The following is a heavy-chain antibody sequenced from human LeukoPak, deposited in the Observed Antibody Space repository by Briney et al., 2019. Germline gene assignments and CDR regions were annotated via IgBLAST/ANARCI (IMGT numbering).Heavy chain of an antibody. CDR3: ARRGHINGYNYGMDV. Sequence: SETLSLTCTVSGGSVRNYYWSWVRQPPGKGLEWIGFIYYTGSAAYYNPSLTSRVAISVDTSKNQVSLTLNSVTAADSAVYYCARRGHINGYNYGMDVWGQGTTVTVS. J-gene: IGHJ6*02. CDR1: GGSVRNYY. V-gene: IGHV4-59*08. CDR2: IYYTGSAA. D-gene: IGHD5-12*01.